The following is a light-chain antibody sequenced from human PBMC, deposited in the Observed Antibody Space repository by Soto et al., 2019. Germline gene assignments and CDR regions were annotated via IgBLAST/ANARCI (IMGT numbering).Light chain of an antibody. CDR2: AAS. CDR1: QTIDRY. CDR3: QQSYYAPFN. Sequence: IQMTQSPSSLSASVGDTVTITCRASQTIDRYLNWFQQKSAQAPKLLMNAASTLRSGVPSRFSASGSGTDFTLTISSLQTEDYATDDCQQSYYAPFNFGPGTKVDIK. J-gene: IGKJ3*01. V-gene: IGKV1-39*01.